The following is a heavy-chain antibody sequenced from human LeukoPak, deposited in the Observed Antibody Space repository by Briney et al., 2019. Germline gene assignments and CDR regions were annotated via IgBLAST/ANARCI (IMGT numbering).Heavy chain of an antibody. CDR1: GFTFSSYS. D-gene: IGHD6-19*01. V-gene: IGHV3-21*04. CDR2: ISSSSSYI. J-gene: IGHJ5*02. CDR3: AKDAVAGQYNWFDP. Sequence: GGSLRLSCAASGFTFSSYSMNWVRQAPGKGLEWVSSISSSSSYIYYADSVKGRFTISRDNSKNTLYLQMNSLRAEDTAVYYCAKDAVAGQYNWFDPWGQGTLVTVSS.